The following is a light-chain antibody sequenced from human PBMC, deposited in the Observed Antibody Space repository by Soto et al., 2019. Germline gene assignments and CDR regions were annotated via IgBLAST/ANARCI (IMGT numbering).Light chain of an antibody. Sequence: ETVLTQSPGTLSLSPGERATLSCRASQSVSSNYLAWYQHKPGHAPRLLIYGPSNRATGIPDRFSGSGPGTDFTLTISRLEPEDFAVYYCQQYVTSPPSWTFGQGTKVEVK. V-gene: IGKV3-20*01. CDR3: QQYVTSPPSWT. CDR2: GPS. CDR1: QSVSSNY. J-gene: IGKJ1*01.